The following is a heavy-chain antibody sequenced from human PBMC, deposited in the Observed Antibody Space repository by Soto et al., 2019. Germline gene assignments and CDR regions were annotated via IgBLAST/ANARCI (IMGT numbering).Heavy chain of an antibody. V-gene: IGHV4-31*03. Sequence: PSETLSLTCTVSVGSISSGGYYLSWIRQHPGKGLEWIGYIYYSGSTYYNPSLKSRVTISVDTSKNQFSLKLSSVTAADTAVYYCALQGNGTTPLFDYWGKGTMLTVSS. D-gene: IGHD1-7*01. CDR1: VGSISSGGYY. CDR3: ALQGNGTTPLFDY. CDR2: IYYSGST. J-gene: IGHJ4*02.